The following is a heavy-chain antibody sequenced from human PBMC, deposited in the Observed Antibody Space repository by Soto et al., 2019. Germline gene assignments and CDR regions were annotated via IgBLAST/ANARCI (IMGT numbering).Heavy chain of an antibody. J-gene: IGHJ4*02. CDR2: INRDGSIT. CDR3: ARDRAPGEMATTFDY. V-gene: IGHV3-74*01. Sequence: AGSLRLSCAASGFTFSEHWMHWVRQTPGKGLVWVSRINRDGSITGYADSVKGRFTISRDNTKNTLFLVMNSLKVEDTAVYYCARDRAPGEMATTFDYWGQGSQVTVSS. CDR1: GFTFSEHW.